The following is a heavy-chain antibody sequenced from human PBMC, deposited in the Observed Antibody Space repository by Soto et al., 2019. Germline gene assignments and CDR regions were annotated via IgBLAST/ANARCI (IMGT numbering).Heavy chain of an antibody. J-gene: IGHJ4*02. Sequence: QVLLQQWGAGLLKPSETLSLTCAVYGGSLSGNYWTWIRHPPGQGLEWIGNINHSGSTIYNPSLKSRVTISVATSNNQFFLALGFVTAADTAVYSCARARAVYYGSENSYKVGFYYFDHWGQGTLATVSS. D-gene: IGHD3-10*01. CDR3: ARARAVYYGSENSYKVGFYYFDH. CDR2: INHSGST. V-gene: IGHV4-34*01. CDR1: GGSLSGNY.